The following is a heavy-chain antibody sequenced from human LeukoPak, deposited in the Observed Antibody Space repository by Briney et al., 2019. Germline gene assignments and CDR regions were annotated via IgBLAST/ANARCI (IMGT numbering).Heavy chain of an antibody. J-gene: IGHJ5*02. Sequence: SVKVSCKASGGTFSSYAISWVRQAPGQGLEWMGGIIPVFGTANYAQKFQGRVTITADESTSTAYMELSSLRSEDTAVYYCARDLSSAGWFDPWGQGTLVTVSS. CDR2: IIPVFGTA. CDR1: GGTFSSYA. CDR3: ARDLSSAGWFDP. V-gene: IGHV1-69*13. D-gene: IGHD6-25*01.